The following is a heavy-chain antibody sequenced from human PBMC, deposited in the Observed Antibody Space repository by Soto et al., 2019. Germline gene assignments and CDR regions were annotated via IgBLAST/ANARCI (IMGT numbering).Heavy chain of an antibody. D-gene: IGHD3-22*01. J-gene: IGHJ5*02. CDR3: ERVDYYDSSGYYYVGWFDP. CDR1: GDSISNGGYY. V-gene: IGHV4-30-4*01. CDR2: IDSSGST. Sequence: NPSETLSLTCTVSGDSISNGGYYWSWIRQPPGRGLEWIGYIDSSGSTYYNPSLKSRLTMSVDMSKNQFSLRLTSVTAADTAVYYCERVDYYDSSGYYYVGWFDPWGQGTLATVSS.